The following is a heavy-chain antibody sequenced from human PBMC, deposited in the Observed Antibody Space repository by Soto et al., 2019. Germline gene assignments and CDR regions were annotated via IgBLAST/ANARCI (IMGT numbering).Heavy chain of an antibody. CDR2: INPNSGGT. CDR1: GYTFTGYY. CDR3: ARGGSGRLWFGELEGYYYGMDV. D-gene: IGHD3-10*01. J-gene: IGHJ6*02. Sequence: ASVKVSCKASGYTFTGYYMHWVRQAPGQGLEWMGWINPNSGGTNYAQKFQGWVTMTRDTSISTAYMELSRLRSDDTAVYYCARGGSGRLWFGELEGYYYGMDVWGQGTTVTVSS. V-gene: IGHV1-2*04.